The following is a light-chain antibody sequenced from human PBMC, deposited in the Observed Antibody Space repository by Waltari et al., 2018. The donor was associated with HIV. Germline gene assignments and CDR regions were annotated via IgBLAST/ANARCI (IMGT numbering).Light chain of an antibody. CDR2: STS. CDR3: LLYYGGAQRYV. V-gene: IGLV7-43*01. Sequence: QTVVTQEPSLTVSPGGTVTLTCASSTGAVTSGNSPNRFQQKPGQAPRALIYSTSNKNSWTPARFSGSLLGGKAALTLSGVQPEDEAEYYCLLYYGGAQRYVFGTGTRVTVL. CDR1: TGAVTSGNS. J-gene: IGLJ1*01.